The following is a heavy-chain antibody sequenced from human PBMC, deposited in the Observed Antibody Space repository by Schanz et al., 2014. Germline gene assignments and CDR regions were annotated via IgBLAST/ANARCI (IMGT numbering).Heavy chain of an antibody. D-gene: IGHD7-27*01. CDR3: ALPTPLSGEAGYGMDV. Sequence: QGQLVQSGPEVKEPGASVKVSCEASRYTFNTYGLNWVRQAPGQGLEWMGWISAYTNNTNYAQKVQGRVTMTTDTSTGTAYMELRSLRSEDTAVYYCALPTPLSGEAGYGMDVWGQGTTXTVSS. CDR2: ISAYTNNT. V-gene: IGHV1-18*01. CDR1: RYTFNTYG. J-gene: IGHJ6*02.